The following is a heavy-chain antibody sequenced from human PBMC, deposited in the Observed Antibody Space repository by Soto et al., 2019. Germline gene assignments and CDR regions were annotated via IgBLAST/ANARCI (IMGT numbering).Heavy chain of an antibody. J-gene: IGHJ3*01. CDR1: GFSLTTSRVG. Sequence: SGPTLVNPTQPLTLTCSFSGFSLTTSRVGVGWIRQPPGEALEWLAIIYWDDDKRYSPSLQSRLAITKDTSKNQVVLTMTNLDPVDTGTYYCAHIMITFGGVSALDAFDFWGPGTMVTVS. CDR3: AHIMITFGGVSALDAFDF. CDR2: IYWDDDK. D-gene: IGHD3-16*01. V-gene: IGHV2-5*02.